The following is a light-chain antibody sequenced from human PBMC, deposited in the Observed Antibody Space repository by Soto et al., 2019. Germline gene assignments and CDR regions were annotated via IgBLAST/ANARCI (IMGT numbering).Light chain of an antibody. J-gene: IGKJ1*01. CDR2: DAS. CDR1: QSISSW. CDR3: QQYNNYSWT. V-gene: IGKV1-5*01. Sequence: DIQMTHSPSTLSASVGDRVTITFRASQSISSWLALYQQKPGKAPKLLIYDASNLETGVPSRFSGSGSGTEFTLTINSLQPDDFATYYCQQYNNYSWTFGQGTKVDIK.